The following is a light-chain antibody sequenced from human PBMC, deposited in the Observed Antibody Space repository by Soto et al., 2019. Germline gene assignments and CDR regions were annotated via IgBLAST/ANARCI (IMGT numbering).Light chain of an antibody. CDR1: NIGSKS. Sequence: SYELTQPPSVSVAPGKTARISCGGNNIGSKSVHWYQQKPGQAPVRVIYYDSDRPSGIPERFSGSNSGNTATLTISRVEAGDEADYYCQVWDSSSDHHVVFGGGTKLTVL. CDR2: YDS. V-gene: IGLV3-21*04. CDR3: QVWDSSSDHHVV. J-gene: IGLJ2*01.